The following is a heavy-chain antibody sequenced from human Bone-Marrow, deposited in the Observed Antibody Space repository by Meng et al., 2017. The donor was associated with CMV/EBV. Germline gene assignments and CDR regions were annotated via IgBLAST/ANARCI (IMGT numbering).Heavy chain of an antibody. Sequence: SVKVSCKASGGTFSSYAISWVRQAPGQGLEWMGGIIPIFGTANYAQKFQGRVTITTDESTSTAYMELSSLRSEDTAVYYCARTYCSSTSCYYYYYGMDVWGQETTVTVSS. J-gene: IGHJ6*02. D-gene: IGHD2-2*01. CDR1: GGTFSSYA. CDR2: IIPIFGTA. V-gene: IGHV1-69*05. CDR3: ARTYCSSTSCYYYYYGMDV.